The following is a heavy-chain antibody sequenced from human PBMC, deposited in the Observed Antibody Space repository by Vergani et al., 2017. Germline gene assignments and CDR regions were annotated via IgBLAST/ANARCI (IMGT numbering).Heavy chain of an antibody. J-gene: IGHJ4*02. CDR1: GFTFSSYG. CDR3: ARDSRVGATNLDY. V-gene: IGHV3-33*01. Sequence: QVQLVESGGGVVQPGRSLRLSCAASGFTFSSYGMHWVRQAPGKGLEWVAVIWYDGSNKYYADSVKGRFTIPRDNSKNTLYLQMNSLRAEDTAVYYCARDSRVGATNLDYWGQGTLVTVSS. CDR2: IWYDGSNK. D-gene: IGHD1-26*01.